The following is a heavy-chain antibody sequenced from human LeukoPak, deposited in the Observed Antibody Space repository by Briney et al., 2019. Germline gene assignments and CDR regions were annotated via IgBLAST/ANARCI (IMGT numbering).Heavy chain of an antibody. D-gene: IGHD1-26*01. Sequence: SETLSLTCTVSGGSISSHYWSWIRQPPGKGLEWIGYIYYSGSTNYNPSLKSRVTISVDTSKNQFSLKLSSVTAADTAVYYCARDRGSGSYGMDVWGQGTTVTVSS. V-gene: IGHV4-59*11. J-gene: IGHJ6*02. CDR2: IYYSGST. CDR3: ARDRGSGSYGMDV. CDR1: GGSISSHY.